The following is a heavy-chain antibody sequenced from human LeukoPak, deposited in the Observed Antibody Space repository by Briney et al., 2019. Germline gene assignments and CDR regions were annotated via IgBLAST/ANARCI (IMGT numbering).Heavy chain of an antibody. CDR3: ARDRGDDTAMAPSDY. D-gene: IGHD5-18*01. CDR2: ISSSSSYI. CDR1: GFTFSSYS. Sequence: PEGSLRLSCAASGFTFSSYSMNWVRQAPGKGLEWVSSISSSSSYIYYADSVKGRFTISRDDAKDSLYLQMNSLRAEDTAVYYCARDRGDDTAMAPSDYWGQGTLVTVSS. J-gene: IGHJ4*02. V-gene: IGHV3-21*01.